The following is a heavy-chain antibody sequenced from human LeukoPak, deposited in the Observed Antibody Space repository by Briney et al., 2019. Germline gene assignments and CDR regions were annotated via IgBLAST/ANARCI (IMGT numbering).Heavy chain of an antibody. CDR2: ISYDGSNK. Sequence: GGSLRLSCAASGFTFSSYGMHWVRQAPGKGLEWVAVISYDGSNKYYADSVKGRFTISRDNSKNTLYLQMNSLKTEDTAVYYCTTVPLTSGSYFSRYWGQGTLVTVSS. CDR1: GFTFSSYG. V-gene: IGHV3-30*03. J-gene: IGHJ4*02. D-gene: IGHD1-26*01. CDR3: TTVPLTSGSYFSRY.